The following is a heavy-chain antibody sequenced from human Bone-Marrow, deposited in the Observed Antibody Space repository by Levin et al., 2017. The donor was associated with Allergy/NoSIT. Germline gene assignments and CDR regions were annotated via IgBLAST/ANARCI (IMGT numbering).Heavy chain of an antibody. CDR1: GFTFSSYS. Sequence: GESLKISCAASGFTFSSYSMNWVRQAPGKGLEWVSYISIAGDALYYADSVKGRFAISRDFAKNSLYLHLNSLRDEDTAVYYCARGAELDYWGRGTLVTVSS. CDR2: ISIAGDAL. V-gene: IGHV3-48*02. J-gene: IGHJ4*02. CDR3: ARGAELDY.